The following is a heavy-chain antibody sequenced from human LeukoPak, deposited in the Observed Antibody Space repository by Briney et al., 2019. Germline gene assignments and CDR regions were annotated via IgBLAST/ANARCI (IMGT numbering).Heavy chain of an antibody. CDR1: GFTVSSNY. D-gene: IGHD3-9*01. Sequence: GGSLRLSCAASGFTVSSNYMSWVRQAPGKGLEWVSIISGGGSPYYADSVKGRFTISRDNSKNTLYLQMNSLRAEDTAVYYCARVRYFDWLLAQYWGQGTLVTVSS. V-gene: IGHV3-53*01. CDR3: ARVRYFDWLLAQY. CDR2: ISGGGSP. J-gene: IGHJ4*02.